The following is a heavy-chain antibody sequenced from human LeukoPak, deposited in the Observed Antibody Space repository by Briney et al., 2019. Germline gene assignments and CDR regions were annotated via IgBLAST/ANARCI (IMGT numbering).Heavy chain of an antibody. V-gene: IGHV1-24*01. Sequence: ASVKVSCKVSGYTLTELYMHWVPQAPGKGLEGVGGFDPEDGETIYAQTFQGRVTMTEDTSTDTAYMELSSLRSEDTAVYYCATGGLSYSGSYSFAHWGQGTLVTVSS. CDR1: GYTLTELY. J-gene: IGHJ4*02. D-gene: IGHD1-26*01. CDR3: ATGGLSYSGSYSFAH. CDR2: FDPEDGET.